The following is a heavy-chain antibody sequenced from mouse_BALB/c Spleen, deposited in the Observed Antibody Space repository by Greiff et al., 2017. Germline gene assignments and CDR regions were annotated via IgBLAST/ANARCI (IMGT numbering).Heavy chain of an antibody. CDR1: GYTFTSYW. Sequence: QVQLQQSGAELAKPGASVKMSCKASGYTFTSYWMHWVKQRPGQGLEWIGYINPSTGYTEYNQKFKDKATLTADKSSSTAYMQLSSLTSEDSAVYYCARTYHRGMDYWGQGTSVTVSS. CDR3: ARTYHRGMDY. D-gene: IGHD2-12*01. CDR2: INPSTGYT. J-gene: IGHJ4*01. V-gene: IGHV1-7*01.